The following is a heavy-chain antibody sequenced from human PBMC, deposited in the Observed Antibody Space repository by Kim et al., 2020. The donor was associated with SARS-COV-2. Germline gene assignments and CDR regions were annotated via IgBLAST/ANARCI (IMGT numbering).Heavy chain of an antibody. Sequence: ASVKVSCKASGYTFTDYYMQWVRQAPGQGLEWMGWINPNSGGTNYAQKFQGRVTMTRDTSISTAYMELSRLRSDDTAVYYCARDHCISSGCYEDYYYGMDVWGQGTTVTVSS. D-gene: IGHD2-2*01. CDR3: ARDHCISSGCYEDYYYGMDV. CDR2: INPNSGGT. CDR1: GYTFTDYY. V-gene: IGHV1-2*02. J-gene: IGHJ6*02.